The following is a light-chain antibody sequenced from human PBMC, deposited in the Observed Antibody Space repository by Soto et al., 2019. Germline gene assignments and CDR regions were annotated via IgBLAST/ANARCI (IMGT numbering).Light chain of an antibody. CDR3: CSLTTSHTYV. Sequence: QSALTQPASVSGSPGQSITISCAGTMRDVGAYNLVSWYQQHPGRAPQLIIYEVRNRPSGVSNRYSGSKSGNSASLTISGLQADDEADYYCCSLTTSHTYVFGSGTKLTVL. CDR1: MRDVGAYNL. V-gene: IGLV2-14*01. CDR2: EVR. J-gene: IGLJ1*01.